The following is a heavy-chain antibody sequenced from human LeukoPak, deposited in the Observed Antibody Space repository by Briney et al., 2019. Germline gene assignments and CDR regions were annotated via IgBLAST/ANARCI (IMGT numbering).Heavy chain of an antibody. CDR3: ASSVGYSYGWVKNVGDY. CDR2: ISSSGSTI. Sequence: SGGSLRLSCAAPGFTFSSYEMNWVRQAPGKGLEWVSYISSSGSTIYYADSVKGRFTISRDNAKNSLYLQMNSLRAEDTAVYYCASSVGYSYGWVKNVGDYWGQGTLVTVSS. V-gene: IGHV3-48*03. J-gene: IGHJ4*02. CDR1: GFTFSSYE. D-gene: IGHD5-18*01.